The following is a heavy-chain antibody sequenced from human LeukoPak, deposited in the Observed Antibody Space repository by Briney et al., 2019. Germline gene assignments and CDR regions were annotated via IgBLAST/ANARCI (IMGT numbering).Heavy chain of an antibody. V-gene: IGHV3-30*04. CDR3: ARGDTAMVDY. J-gene: IGHJ4*02. CDR1: GFTFSSYA. D-gene: IGHD5-18*01. CDR2: ISYDGSNK. Sequence: GGSLRLSCAASGFTFSSYAMHWVRQAPGKGLEWVAVISYDGSNKYYADSVKGRFTISRDNSKNTLYLQMNSLRAEDTAVYYCARGDTAMVDYWGQGTLATVSS.